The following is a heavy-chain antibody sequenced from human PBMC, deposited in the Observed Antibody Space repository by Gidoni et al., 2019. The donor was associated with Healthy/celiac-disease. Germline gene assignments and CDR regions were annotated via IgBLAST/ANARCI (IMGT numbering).Heavy chain of an antibody. CDR2: IDYSGCP. J-gene: IGHJ3*02. Sequence: QVQLQESGPGLVTPSETLSPTCNVSGGSISSYYWSWIRQPPGKGLEWIGYIDYSGCPNYNPSLKSRVTISVDTSKNQFSLKLSSVTAADTAVYYCARDSPLSHGSGHDAFDIWGQGTMVTVSS. CDR1: GGSISSYY. D-gene: IGHD3-10*01. V-gene: IGHV4-59*01. CDR3: ARDSPLSHGSGHDAFDI.